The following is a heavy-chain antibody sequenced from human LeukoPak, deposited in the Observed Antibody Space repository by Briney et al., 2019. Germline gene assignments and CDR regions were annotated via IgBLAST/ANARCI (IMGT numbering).Heavy chain of an antibody. CDR3: ARDTAMATPRHYYYYGMDV. CDR1: GGSISSYY. Sequence: ASETLSLTCTVSGGSISSYYWSWIRQPPGKGLEWIGYLYYSGSTNYNPSLKSRVTISVDTSKNQFSLKLSSVTAADTAVYYCARDTAMATPRHYYYYGMDVWGQGTTVTVSS. V-gene: IGHV4-59*01. J-gene: IGHJ6*02. CDR2: LYYSGST. D-gene: IGHD5-18*01.